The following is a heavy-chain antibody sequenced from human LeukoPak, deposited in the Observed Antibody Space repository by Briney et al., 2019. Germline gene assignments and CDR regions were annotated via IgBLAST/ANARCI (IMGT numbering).Heavy chain of an antibody. J-gene: IGHJ4*02. V-gene: IGHV3-23*01. Sequence: PGGSLRLSCAASGYTFGTYAMGWVRQAPGKGLEWLAGINGNGDYTYYADSVKGQFTISRDNSRNTLYLQMNSLRAGGTALYFCARESLGASRFDSWGQGTLVTVSS. D-gene: IGHD1-26*01. CDR1: GYTFGTYA. CDR3: ARESLGASRFDS. CDR2: INGNGDYT.